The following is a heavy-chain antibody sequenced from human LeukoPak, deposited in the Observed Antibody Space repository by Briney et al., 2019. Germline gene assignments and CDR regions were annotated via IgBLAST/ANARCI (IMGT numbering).Heavy chain of an antibody. Sequence: PGGSLRLSCAASGFTFSNYAMNWVRQAPGKGLEWVSAMSGSGGSTYSADSMKGRFTISRDNSKNTLYLQMNSLRAEDTAVYYCASGHCSSTSCYRQPHDYWGQGTLVTVSS. CDR2: MSGSGGST. CDR3: ASGHCSSTSCYRQPHDY. V-gene: IGHV3-23*01. D-gene: IGHD2-2*01. CDR1: GFTFSNYA. J-gene: IGHJ4*02.